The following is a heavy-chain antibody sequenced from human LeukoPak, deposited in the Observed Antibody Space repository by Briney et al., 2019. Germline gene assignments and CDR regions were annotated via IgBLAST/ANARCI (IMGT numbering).Heavy chain of an antibody. D-gene: IGHD3-10*02. CDR2: IKQDGSEK. Sequence: AGGSLRLSCAASGFTFSSYWMSWVRQAPGKGLEWVANIKQDGSEKYYVDSVKGRFTISRDNAKNSLYLQMNSLRAEDTAVYYCARDFSAYVDYYTMDVWGQGTTVTVSS. J-gene: IGHJ6*02. CDR1: GFTFSSYW. CDR3: ARDFSAYVDYYTMDV. V-gene: IGHV3-7*01.